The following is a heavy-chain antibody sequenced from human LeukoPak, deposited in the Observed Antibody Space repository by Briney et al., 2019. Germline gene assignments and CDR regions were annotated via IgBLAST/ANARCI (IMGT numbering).Heavy chain of an antibody. CDR1: GYTFTSYG. J-gene: IGHJ6*02. CDR2: ISAYNGNT. V-gene: IGHV1-18*01. D-gene: IGHD3-3*01. CDR3: ARVPELRFLEWLKSYYYYGMDV. Sequence: ASVKVSCKASGYTFTSYGISWVRQAPGQGLEWMGWISAYNGNTNYAQKLQGRVTMTTDTSTSTAYTELRSLRSDDTAVYYCARVPELRFLEWLKSYYYYGMDVWGQGTTVTVSS.